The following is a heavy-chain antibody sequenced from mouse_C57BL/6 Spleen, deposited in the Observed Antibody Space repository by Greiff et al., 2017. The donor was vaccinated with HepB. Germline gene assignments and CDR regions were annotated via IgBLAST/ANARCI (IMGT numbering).Heavy chain of an antibody. CDR1: GYAFSSSW. CDR2: IYPGDGAT. CDR3: ARSGFAY. J-gene: IGHJ3*01. V-gene: IGHV1-82*01. Sequence: VQLQQSGPELVKPGASVKISCKASGYAFSSSWMNWVKQRPGKGLEWIGRIYPGDGATNYNGKFKGKATLTADKSSSTAYMQLSSLTSEDSAVYFCARSGFAYWGQGTLVTVSA.